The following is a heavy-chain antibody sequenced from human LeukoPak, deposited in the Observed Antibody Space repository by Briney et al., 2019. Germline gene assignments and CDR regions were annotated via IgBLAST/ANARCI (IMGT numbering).Heavy chain of an antibody. CDR1: GGSISSYY. Sequence: SETLSLTCTVSGGSISSYYWSWIRQPPGKGLEWIGYIYYSGSTNYNPSLKSRVTISVDTSKNQFSLKLSSVTAADTAVYYCARLTGYSSESWFDPWGQGTLVTVSS. CDR2: IYYSGST. D-gene: IGHD3-9*01. J-gene: IGHJ5*02. V-gene: IGHV4-59*01. CDR3: ARLTGYSSESWFDP.